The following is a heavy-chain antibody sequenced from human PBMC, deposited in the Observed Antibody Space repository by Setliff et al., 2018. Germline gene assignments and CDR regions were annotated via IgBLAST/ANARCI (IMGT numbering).Heavy chain of an antibody. CDR3: TRLAARGYGYGSDY. CDR1: GGSFSGYY. CDR2: IIHSGST. J-gene: IGHJ4*02. D-gene: IGHD5-18*01. Sequence: SETLSLTCAVYGGSFSGYYWSWIRQPPGKRLEWIGEIIHSGSTNYNPSLKSRVTISVGTSKNQFSLKVNSVTAADTAVYYCTRLAARGYGYGSDYWGQGSLVTVSS. V-gene: IGHV4-34*12.